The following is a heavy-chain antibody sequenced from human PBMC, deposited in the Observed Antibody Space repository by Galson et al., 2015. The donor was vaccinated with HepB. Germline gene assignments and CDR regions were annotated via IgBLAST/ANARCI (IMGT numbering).Heavy chain of an antibody. D-gene: IGHD6-13*01. CDR1: GGTFSSYA. CDR3: ARGSIDSSSTTLGMDV. J-gene: IGHJ6*02. CDR2: IIPIFGTA. Sequence: SVKVSCKASGGTFSSYAISWVRQAPEQGLEWMGGIIPIFGTANYAQKFQGRVTITADESTSTAYMELSSLRSDDTAVYYCARGSIDSSSTTLGMDVWGQGTTVTVSS. V-gene: IGHV1-69*13.